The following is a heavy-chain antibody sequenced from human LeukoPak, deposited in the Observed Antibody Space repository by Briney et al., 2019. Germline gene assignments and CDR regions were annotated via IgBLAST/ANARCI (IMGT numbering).Heavy chain of an antibody. CDR1: GGSFSGYY. D-gene: IGHD3-10*01. V-gene: IGHV4-34*01. J-gene: IGHJ4*02. Sequence: PSETLSLTCAVYGGSFSGYYWSWIRQPPGKGLEWIGEINHSGSTNYNPPLKSRATISVDTSKNQFSLKLSSVTAADTAVYYCATDMVRGANDYWGQGTLVTVSS. CDR3: ATDMVRGANDY. CDR2: INHSGST.